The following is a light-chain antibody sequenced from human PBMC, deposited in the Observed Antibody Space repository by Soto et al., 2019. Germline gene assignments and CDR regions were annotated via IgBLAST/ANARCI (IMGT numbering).Light chain of an antibody. J-gene: IGKJ4*01. V-gene: IGKV1-39*01. CDR2: DAS. Sequence: DIQMTQSPSALSASVGDRVTITGRSSQTIRTFLHWFQPKRGKAPNIXIYDASSLQSGVPSRSRGSGAGTDCTRTISSLQPEDVGTDYCQQTYSTFVSFGGGTKVDIK. CDR1: QTIRTF. CDR3: QQTYSTFVS.